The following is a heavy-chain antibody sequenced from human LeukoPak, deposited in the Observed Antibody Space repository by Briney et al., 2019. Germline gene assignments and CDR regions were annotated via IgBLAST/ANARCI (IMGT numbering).Heavy chain of an antibody. D-gene: IGHD4-11*01. CDR1: GGSVSDYY. V-gene: IGHV4-59*02. CDR2: IYYTGTT. J-gene: IGHJ4*02. CDR3: AKPRRGTITTGPAYTH. Sequence: PSETLSLTCTVSGGSVSDYYWSWIRQSPGKGLEWIGYIYYTGTTSYNPSLKSRVTISAETSKNQFSLNLISVTAADTALYYCAKPRRGTITTGPAYTHWGQGTLVTVSS.